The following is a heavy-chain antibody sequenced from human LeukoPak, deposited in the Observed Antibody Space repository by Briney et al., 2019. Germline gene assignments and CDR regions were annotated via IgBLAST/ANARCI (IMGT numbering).Heavy chain of an antibody. Sequence: SSETLSLTCTVSGGSISSSSYYWGWIRQPPGKGLEWIGSIYYSGSTYYNPSLKSRVTISVDTSKNQFSLKLSSVTAADTAVYYCASRLVGGPNWFDPWGQGTLVTVSS. CDR3: ASRLVGGPNWFDP. J-gene: IGHJ5*02. D-gene: IGHD1-26*01. CDR2: IYYSGST. V-gene: IGHV4-39*01. CDR1: GGSISSSSYY.